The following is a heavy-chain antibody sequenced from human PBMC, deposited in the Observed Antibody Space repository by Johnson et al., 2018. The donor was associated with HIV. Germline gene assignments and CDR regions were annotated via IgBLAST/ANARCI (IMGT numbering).Heavy chain of an antibody. D-gene: IGHD3-9*01. CDR2: IDLGGSLT. CDR3: ARGWLFLDAFDI. CDR1: GFIFGNYW. V-gene: IGHV3-7*02. J-gene: IGHJ3*02. Sequence: VQLVESGGALVQPGGSLRLSCATSGFIFGNYWMTWIRQAPGKGLEWVANIDLGGSLTNYVDSVKGRFIISRDNGRNSLYLQVNSLRAEDTAVYYCARGWLFLDAFDIWGQGTMVTVSS.